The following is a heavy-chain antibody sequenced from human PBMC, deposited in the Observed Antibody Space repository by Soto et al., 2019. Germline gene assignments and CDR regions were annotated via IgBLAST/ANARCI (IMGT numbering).Heavy chain of an antibody. CDR2: IYPGDSDT. V-gene: IGHV5-51*01. CDR1: VYSFTTYW. D-gene: IGHD6-13*01. J-gene: IGHJ3*02. Sequence: PGESLKISCKGSVYSFTTYWIGWMRQMPGKGLEWMGIIYPGDSDTXXSPSFQGXXPMSAYNAISAXYLQWXGLKACDTAIYYCARRVSWHVDIWAQGTKVTVSS. CDR3: ARRVSWHVDI.